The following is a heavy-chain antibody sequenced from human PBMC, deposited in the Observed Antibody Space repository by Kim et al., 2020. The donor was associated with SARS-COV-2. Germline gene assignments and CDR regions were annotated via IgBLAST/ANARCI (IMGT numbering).Heavy chain of an antibody. CDR1: GFTFSSYA. CDR3: AKDRECRSTSCYIDY. D-gene: IGHD2-2*02. V-gene: IGHV3-23*01. Sequence: GGSLRLSCAASGFTFSSYAMSWVRQAPGKGLEWVSAISGSGGSTYYADSVKGRFTISRDNSKNTLYLQMNSLRAEDTAVYYCAKDRECRSTSCYIDYWGQGTLVTVSS. CDR2: ISGSGGST. J-gene: IGHJ4*02.